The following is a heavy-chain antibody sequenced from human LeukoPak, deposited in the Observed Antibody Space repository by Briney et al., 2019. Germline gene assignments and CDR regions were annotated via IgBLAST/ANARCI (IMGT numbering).Heavy chain of an antibody. CDR3: ARGNYDILTGYYEEI. V-gene: IGHV4-30-4*01. Sequence: SETLSLTCTVSGGSISSGDYYWSWIRQPPGKGLEWIVYIYYSGSTYYNPSLKSRVTISVDTSKNQFSLKLSSVTAADTAVYYCARGNYDILTGYYEEIWGQGTMVTVSS. CDR1: GGSISSGDYY. D-gene: IGHD3-9*01. J-gene: IGHJ3*02. CDR2: IYYSGST.